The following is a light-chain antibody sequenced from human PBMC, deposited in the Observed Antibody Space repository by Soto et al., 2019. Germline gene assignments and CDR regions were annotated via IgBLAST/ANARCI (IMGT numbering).Light chain of an antibody. V-gene: IGKV3-20*01. CDR3: QQYGSSQVT. J-gene: IGKJ1*01. CDR1: ESVRSSS. CDR2: GAS. Sequence: EIVLTQSPGTLSLSPGERATLSCRASESVRSSSLAWYQQKAGQAPRLLIYGASSRATGTPDRFSGSGSGTDFSLTISRLEPEDFAVYYCQQYGSSQVTFGQGTKVDIK.